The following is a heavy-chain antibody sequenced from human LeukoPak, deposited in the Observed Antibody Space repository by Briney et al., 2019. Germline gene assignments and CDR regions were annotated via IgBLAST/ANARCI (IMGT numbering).Heavy chain of an antibody. V-gene: IGHV3-30-3*01. Sequence: GRSLRLSCAASGFTFSSYAMLWVRQAPGKGLEAVAVISYDGSNKYYAESVKGRFTISRDNSKNTLYLQMNSLRAEDTAVYYCARDIVVVPAAIQPGAADYWGQGTLVTVSS. D-gene: IGHD2-2*02. J-gene: IGHJ4*02. CDR1: GFTFSSYA. CDR3: ARDIVVVPAAIQPGAADY. CDR2: ISYDGSNK.